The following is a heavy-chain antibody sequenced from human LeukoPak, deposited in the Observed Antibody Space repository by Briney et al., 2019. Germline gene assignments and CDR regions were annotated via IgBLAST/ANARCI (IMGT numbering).Heavy chain of an antibody. CDR3: AIGGYSFYGCHDRCDP. CDR2: VDKRGST. J-gene: IGHJ5*02. D-gene: IGHD5-18*01. CDR1: GGAIRNYD. Sequence: SETLSLTCSVSGGAIRNYDLTWIRQSPGKGLEWIGNVDKRGSTNYNPSFKSRVIVSSDTSRNEFSLKLNSVTAADTAIYYCAIGGYSFYGCHDRCDPWGQGTRVTVSS. V-gene: IGHV4-59*08.